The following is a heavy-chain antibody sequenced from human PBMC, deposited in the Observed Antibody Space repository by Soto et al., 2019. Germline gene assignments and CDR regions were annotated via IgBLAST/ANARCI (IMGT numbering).Heavy chain of an antibody. CDR1: GGSISSGDYY. Sequence: QVQLQESGPGLVKPSQTLSLTCTVSGGSISSGDYYWSWIRQPPGKGLEWIGYIYYSGSTYYNPSLKSRVTIAVDTSKNQFSLKLSSVTAADTDVYYCARDRRGYCTNGVCYGGRVDYWGQGTLVTVSS. CDR3: ARDRRGYCTNGVCYGGRVDY. CDR2: IYYSGST. J-gene: IGHJ4*02. V-gene: IGHV4-30-4*01. D-gene: IGHD2-8*01.